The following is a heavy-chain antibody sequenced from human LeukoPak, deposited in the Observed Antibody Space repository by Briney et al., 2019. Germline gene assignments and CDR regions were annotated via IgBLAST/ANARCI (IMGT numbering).Heavy chain of an antibody. V-gene: IGHV3-53*01. CDR3: ARGTRLAVAGTEWFDP. CDR2: IYSGGST. CDR1: GFTVSSNY. D-gene: IGHD6-19*01. J-gene: IGHJ5*02. Sequence: GGSLRLSCAASGFTVSSNYMSWVRQAPGKGLEWVSVIYSGGSTYYADSVKGRFTISRDNSKNTLYLQMNSLRAEDTAVYYCARGTRLAVAGTEWFDPWGQGTLVTVSS.